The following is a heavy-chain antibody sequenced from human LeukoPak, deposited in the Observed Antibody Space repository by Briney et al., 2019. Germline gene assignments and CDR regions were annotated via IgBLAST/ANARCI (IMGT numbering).Heavy chain of an antibody. CDR3: PRGLSGSTGPYFDH. D-gene: IGHD6-25*01. V-gene: IGHV3-23*01. CDR1: GSTFSDYA. CDR2: ISGTGDST. J-gene: IGHJ4*02. Sequence: PGGSLRLSCAPSGSTFSDYAMSWVRQAPGKGLEWVSTISGTGDSTYYAESVKGRFTISRDNFNHMLYLQMNSLSAEDTAVYYCPRGLSGSTGPYFDHWGQGSLVTVSS.